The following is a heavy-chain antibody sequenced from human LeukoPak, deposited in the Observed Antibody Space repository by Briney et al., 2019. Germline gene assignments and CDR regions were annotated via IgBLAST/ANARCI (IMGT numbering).Heavy chain of an antibody. V-gene: IGHV1-8*01. CDR1: RYTFTSYD. J-gene: IGHJ6*03. CDR3: ARGVWDIVATGSAYYYYMDV. D-gene: IGHD5-12*01. CDR2: MNPNSGNT. Sequence: ASVKVSCKASRYTFTSYDINWVRQATGQGLEWMGWMNPNSGNTGYAQKFQGRVTITRNTSISTAYMELSSLRSEDTAVYYCARGVWDIVATGSAYYYYMDVWGKGTTVTVSS.